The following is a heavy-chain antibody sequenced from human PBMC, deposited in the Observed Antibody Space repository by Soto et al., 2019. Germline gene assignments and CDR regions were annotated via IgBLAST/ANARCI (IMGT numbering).Heavy chain of an antibody. D-gene: IGHD1-7*01. CDR3: ARGRLELRGYGYYYYGMDV. CDR2: IIPIFGTA. Sequence: QVQLVQSGAEVKKPGSSVKVSCKASGGTFSSYAISWVRQAPGQGIEWMGGIIPIFGTANYAQKFQGRVTITADKSTSTAYMELSSLRSEDTAVYYCARGRLELRGYGYYYYGMDVWGQGTTVTVSS. CDR1: GGTFSSYA. V-gene: IGHV1-69*06. J-gene: IGHJ6*02.